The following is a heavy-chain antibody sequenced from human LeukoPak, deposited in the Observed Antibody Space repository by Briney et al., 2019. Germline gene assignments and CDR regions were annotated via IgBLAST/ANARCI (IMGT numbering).Heavy chain of an antibody. CDR1: GFTFSSYA. J-gene: IGHJ3*02. Sequence: PGGSLRPSCAASGFTFSSYAMHWVRQAPGKGLEWVAVISYDGSNKYYADSVKGRFTISRDNSKNTLYLQMNSLRAEDTAVYYCARDPLRIAAAGNDAFDIWGQGTMVTVSS. CDR2: ISYDGSNK. CDR3: ARDPLRIAAAGNDAFDI. D-gene: IGHD6-13*01. V-gene: IGHV3-30*04.